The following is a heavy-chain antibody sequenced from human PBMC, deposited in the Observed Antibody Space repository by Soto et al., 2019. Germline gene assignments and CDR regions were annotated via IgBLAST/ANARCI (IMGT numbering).Heavy chain of an antibody. D-gene: IGHD3-16*02. CDR1: GFTFSSYW. V-gene: IGHV3-7*01. J-gene: IGHJ5*02. Sequence: EVQLVESGGGLVQPGGSLRLSCAASGFTFSSYWMSWVRQAPGKGLEWVANIKQDGSEKYYVDSVKGRFTISRDHAKNALYLQMNSLRAEDTAVYYCARDGLVGDYIWGSYRSGSWFDPWGQGTLVTVSS. CDR2: IKQDGSEK. CDR3: ARDGLVGDYIWGSYRSGSWFDP.